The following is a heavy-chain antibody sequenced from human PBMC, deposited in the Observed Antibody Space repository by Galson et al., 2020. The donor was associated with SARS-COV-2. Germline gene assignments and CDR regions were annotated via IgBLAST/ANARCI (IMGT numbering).Heavy chain of an antibody. CDR1: GFTFSDYY. CDR2: ISSSGSTI. J-gene: IGHJ5*02. CDR3: ARDSGQDRRMRGWFDP. D-gene: IGHD2-15*01. Sequence: NSGGSLRLSCAASGFTFSDYYMSWIRQAPGKGLEWVSYISSSGSTIYYADSVKGRFTISRDNAKNSLYLQMNSLRVEDTAVYYCARDSGQDRRMRGWFDPWGQGTLVTVAS. V-gene: IGHV3-11*01.